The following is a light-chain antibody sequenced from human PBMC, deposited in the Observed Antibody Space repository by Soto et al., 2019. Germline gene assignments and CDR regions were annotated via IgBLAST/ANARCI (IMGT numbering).Light chain of an antibody. J-gene: IGLJ1*01. CDR2: DVT. Sequence: SVPTQPRLVSGSPGQSVTISCTGTSSDVGGYNYVSWYQQHPGRAPKFMIYDVTKRPSGVPDRFSGSKSGNTASLSISGLQVEDEADYYCCSYAGSYFVFGTGTKV. CDR3: CSYAGSYFV. V-gene: IGLV2-11*01. CDR1: SSDVGGYNY.